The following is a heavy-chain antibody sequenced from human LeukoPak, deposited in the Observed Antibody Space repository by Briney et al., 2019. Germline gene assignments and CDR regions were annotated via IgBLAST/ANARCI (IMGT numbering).Heavy chain of an antibody. Sequence: PGRSLRLSCAASGFTFSSYGMHWVRQAPGKGLEWVAVIWYDGSNKYYADSVKGRFTISRDNSKNTLYLQMNSLRAEDTAVYYCARATGVRETHRYYYYGMDVWGQGTTVTVSS. J-gene: IGHJ6*02. V-gene: IGHV3-33*01. CDR1: GFTFSSYG. D-gene: IGHD1-26*01. CDR3: ARATGVRETHRYYYYGMDV. CDR2: IWYDGSNK.